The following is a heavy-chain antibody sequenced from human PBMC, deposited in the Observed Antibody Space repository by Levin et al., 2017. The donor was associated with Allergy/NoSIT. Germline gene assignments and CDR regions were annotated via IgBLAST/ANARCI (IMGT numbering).Heavy chain of an antibody. Sequence: SQTLSLTCAVSGGSISSGGYSWSWIPQPPGKGLEWIGNIYLSGSTNDNPSLKSRVTMSVDRSKNQFSLKLSYVTAADTAVYYCARVAGYSYGYYFDYWGPGTLVTVSS. CDR2: IYLSGST. CDR3: ARVAGYSYGYYFDY. V-gene: IGHV4-30-2*01. D-gene: IGHD5-18*01. J-gene: IGHJ4*02. CDR1: GGSISSGGYS.